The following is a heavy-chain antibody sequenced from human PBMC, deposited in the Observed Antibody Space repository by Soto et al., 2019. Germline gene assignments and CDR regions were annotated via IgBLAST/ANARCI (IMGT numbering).Heavy chain of an antibody. J-gene: IGHJ4*02. D-gene: IGHD2-21*02. CDR1: GFTFSNFG. Sequence: QVQLVESGGGVVQPGRSLRLSCAASGFTFSNFGMHWVRQAPGKGLEWVAYISYDAANKYYADSVKGRFTISRDNSKNTLHLQMDSLSGDDTALYYCASVTAFDHWGQGTLVSVSS. CDR2: ISYDAANK. CDR3: ASVTAFDH. V-gene: IGHV3-30*03.